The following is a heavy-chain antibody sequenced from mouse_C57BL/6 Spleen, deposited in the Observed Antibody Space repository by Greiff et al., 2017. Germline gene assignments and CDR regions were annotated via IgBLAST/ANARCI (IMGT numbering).Heavy chain of an antibody. J-gene: IGHJ4*01. CDR2: IHPNSGST. CDR1: GYTFTSYW. D-gene: IGHD2-4*01. CDR3: ARRDYDVRGAMDY. Sequence: QVQLQQPGAELVKPGASVKLSCKASGYTFTSYWMHWVKQRPGQGLEWIGMIHPNSGSTNYNEKFKSKATLTVDKSSSTAYMQLSSLTSEDSAVYYCARRDYDVRGAMDYWGQGTSVTVSS. V-gene: IGHV1-64*01.